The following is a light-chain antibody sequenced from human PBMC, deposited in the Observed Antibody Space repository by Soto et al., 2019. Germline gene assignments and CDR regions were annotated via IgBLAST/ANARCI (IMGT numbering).Light chain of an antibody. V-gene: IGKV1-5*01. CDR2: DAA. Sequence: DIRMTQSPSTLSASVGDRVTITCRASQSISSWLAWYQQKPGKAPKLLISDAANLESGVPSRFSGSGSGTEFTLTISSLQPDDFATYYCQHYNSYSQAFGQGTKVDI. CDR1: QSISSW. J-gene: IGKJ1*01. CDR3: QHYNSYSQA.